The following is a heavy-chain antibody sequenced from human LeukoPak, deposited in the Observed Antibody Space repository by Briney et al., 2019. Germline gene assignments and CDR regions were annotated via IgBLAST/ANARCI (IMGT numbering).Heavy chain of an antibody. CDR1: GGTFSSYA. J-gene: IGHJ3*02. Sequence: SVKVSCKASGGTFSSYAISWVRRAPGQELEWMGGIIPIFGTTNYAQKFQGRVTITADESTSTAYLELSSLRSEDTAVYYCARDVHDDDAFDIWGQGTMVTVSS. CDR3: ARDVHDDDAFDI. V-gene: IGHV1-69*01. CDR2: IIPIFGTT.